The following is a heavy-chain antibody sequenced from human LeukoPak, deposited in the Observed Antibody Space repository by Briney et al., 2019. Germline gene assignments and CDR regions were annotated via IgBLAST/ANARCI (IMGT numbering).Heavy chain of an antibody. V-gene: IGHV4-59*08. D-gene: IGHD3-22*01. CDR1: GGSISSYY. CDR2: IYYSGST. J-gene: IGHJ3*02. CDR3: ARSGYYDSLLTFDI. Sequence: ASETLSLTCTVSGGSISSYYWSWIRQPPGKGLEWIGYIYYSGSTNYNPSLKSRVTISVDTSKNQFSLKLSSVTAADTAVYYCARSGYYDSLLTFDIWGQGTMVTVSS.